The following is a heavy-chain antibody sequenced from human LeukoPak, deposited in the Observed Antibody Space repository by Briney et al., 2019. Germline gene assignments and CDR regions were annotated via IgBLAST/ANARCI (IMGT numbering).Heavy chain of an antibody. V-gene: IGHV3-7*01. CDR2: IKQDGSEK. Sequence: QSGGSLRLSCAGSGFTFSNYWMSWVRQAPGKGLEWVANIKQDGSEKYYVDSVKGRFTISRDNAENSLYLQMNSLRAEDTAVYYCASNPFSSGGDYWGQGTLVTVSS. CDR1: GFTFSNYW. D-gene: IGHD6-19*01. CDR3: ASNPFSSGGDY. J-gene: IGHJ4*02.